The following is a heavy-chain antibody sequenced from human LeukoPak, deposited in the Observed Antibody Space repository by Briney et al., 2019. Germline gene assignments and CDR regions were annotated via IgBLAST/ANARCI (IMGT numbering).Heavy chain of an antibody. Sequence: SGGSLRLSCAAPGFTFSSYWMSWVRQAPGKGLEWVANIKQDGSEKYYVDSVKGRFTISRDNAKNSLYLQMNSLRAEDTAVYYCAILLDYWGQGTLVTVSS. CDR3: AILLDY. CDR2: IKQDGSEK. V-gene: IGHV3-7*01. J-gene: IGHJ4*02. CDR1: GFTFSSYW.